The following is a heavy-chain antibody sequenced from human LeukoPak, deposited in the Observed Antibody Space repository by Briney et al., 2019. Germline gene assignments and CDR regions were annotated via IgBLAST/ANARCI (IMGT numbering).Heavy chain of an antibody. CDR3: ARSGSTAFDY. Sequence: LXXXXTVXXGSIXGXXWSWVRXPPGXGLEWIGYIYYSGSTSYNPSLKSRVTISVDTSKNQFSLNLTSVTAADTAVYYCARSGSTAFDYWGQGTLVTVSS. J-gene: IGHJ4*02. V-gene: IGHV4-59*01. CDR1: XGSIXGXX. D-gene: IGHD1-26*01. CDR2: IYYSGST.